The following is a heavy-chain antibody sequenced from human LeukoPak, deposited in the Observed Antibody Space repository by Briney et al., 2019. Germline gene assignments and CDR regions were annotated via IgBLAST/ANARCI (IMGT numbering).Heavy chain of an antibody. D-gene: IGHD2-8*01. CDR2: IKQDGSEK. V-gene: IGHV3-7*01. CDR1: GFTFSGYW. J-gene: IGHJ4*02. Sequence: GGSLRLSCAVSGFTFSGYWMSWVRQAPGKGLEWVANIKQDGSEKYYVDSVKGRFTISRDNAKNSLYLQMNSLRAEDTAVYYCARVGSARYCTNGVCPNPFDYWGQGTLVTVSS. CDR3: ARVGSARYCTNGVCPNPFDY.